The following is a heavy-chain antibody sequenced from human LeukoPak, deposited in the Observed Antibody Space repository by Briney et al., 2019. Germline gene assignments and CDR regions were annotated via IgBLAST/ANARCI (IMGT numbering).Heavy chain of an antibody. CDR1: GGSISSSSYN. CDR2: IYYSGST. Sequence: SETLSLTCTVSGGSISSSSYNWGWIRQPPGKGLEWIGSIYYSGSTYYNPSLKSRVTISVDTSKNQFSLKLSSVTAADTAVYYCARAYSSRASDYWGQGTLVTVSS. D-gene: IGHD6-13*01. CDR3: ARAYSSRASDY. J-gene: IGHJ4*02. V-gene: IGHV4-39*01.